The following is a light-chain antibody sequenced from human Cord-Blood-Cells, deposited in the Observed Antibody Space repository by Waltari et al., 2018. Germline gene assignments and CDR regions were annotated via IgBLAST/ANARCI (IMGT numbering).Light chain of an antibody. V-gene: IGKV1-39*01. CDR1: QRISSY. CDR3: QQSYSTPYS. CDR2: AAS. Sequence: DIQMTQSPSSLSASVGDRVTITGRASQRISSYLNWYQQKPGKAPQLLIYAASSLQSGVPSRFSGSGSGTDFTLTISSLQPEDFATYYCQQSYSTPYSFGQGTKLEIK. J-gene: IGKJ2*03.